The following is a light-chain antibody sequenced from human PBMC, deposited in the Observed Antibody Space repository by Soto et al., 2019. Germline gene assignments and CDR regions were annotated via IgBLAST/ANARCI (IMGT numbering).Light chain of an antibody. CDR2: LNSDGSH. CDR3: QTWGTGIRV. CDR1: SGHSSYA. V-gene: IGLV4-69*01. J-gene: IGLJ2*01. Sequence: QSVLNQSPSAAASLGASVKLTCTLSSGHSSYAIAWHQQQPEKGPRYLMKLNSDGSHSKGDGIPDRFSGSSSGAERYLTISSLQSEDEADYYCQTWGTGIRVFGGGTKVTVL.